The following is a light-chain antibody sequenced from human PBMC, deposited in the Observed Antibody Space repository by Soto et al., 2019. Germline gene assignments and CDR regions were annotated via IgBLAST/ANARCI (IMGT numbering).Light chain of an antibody. CDR2: DVS. CDR3: QQYNNWPFS. J-gene: IGKJ5*01. Sequence: GEIATLSCRAGQGVTTNFAWYQQKSGQSPRLLIYDVSIRATGVPARFSGTGSETDFTLTISGLQSEDSAVYFCQQYNNWPFSFGQGTRLEIK. CDR1: QGVTTN. V-gene: IGKV3-15*01.